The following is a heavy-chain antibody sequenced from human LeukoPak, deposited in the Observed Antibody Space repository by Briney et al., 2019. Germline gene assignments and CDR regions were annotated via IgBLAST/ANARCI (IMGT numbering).Heavy chain of an antibody. J-gene: IGHJ1*01. Sequence: SVKVSCKASGGTFSSYAISWVRQAPGQGLEWMGGIIPIFGTANYAQKFQGRVTITADESTSTAYMELSSLRSEDTAVYYCPSGYSGYLTSRPSYFQHWGQGTPVTVSS. V-gene: IGHV1-69*13. CDR1: GGTFSSYA. CDR2: IIPIFGTA. CDR3: PSGYSGYLTSRPSYFQH. D-gene: IGHD5-12*01.